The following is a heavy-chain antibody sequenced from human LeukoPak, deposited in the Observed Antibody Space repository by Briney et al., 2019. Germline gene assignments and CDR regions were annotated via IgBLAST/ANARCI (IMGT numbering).Heavy chain of an antibody. Sequence: SETLSLTCTVSGGSISSYYWSWIRQPAGKGLEWIGRIYTSGSTNYNPSLKSRVTMPVDTSKNQFSLKLSSVTAADTAVYYCARDGGQWLVPRYGMDVWGQGTTVTVSS. V-gene: IGHV4-4*07. J-gene: IGHJ6*02. CDR1: GGSISSYY. D-gene: IGHD6-19*01. CDR2: IYTSGST. CDR3: ARDGGQWLVPRYGMDV.